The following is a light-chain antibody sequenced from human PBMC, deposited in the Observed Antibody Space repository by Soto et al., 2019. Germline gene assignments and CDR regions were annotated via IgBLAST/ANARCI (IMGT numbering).Light chain of an antibody. J-gene: IGKJ2*01. CDR3: QQSRSTPYT. Sequence: DIQMTQSPSSLSASVGDRVTITCRASQSIRNFLNWCQQKPGKAPRLLIYSASSLQSGVPSRFSGSGSGTDFTLTISSLQPEDFAIYCCQQSRSTPYTFGQGTKVEI. CDR1: QSIRNF. CDR2: SAS. V-gene: IGKV1-39*01.